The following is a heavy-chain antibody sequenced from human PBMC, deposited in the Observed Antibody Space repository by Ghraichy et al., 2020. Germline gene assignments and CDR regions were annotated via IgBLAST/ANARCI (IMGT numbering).Heavy chain of an antibody. V-gene: IGHV3-23*01. CDR1: GFTFSSYA. Sequence: GESLNISCAASGFTFSSYAMSWVRQAPGKGLEWVSAISGSGGSTYYADSVKGRFTISRDNSKNTLYLQMNSLRAEDTAVYYCAKAGTTSWVYYGMDVWGQGTTVTVSS. CDR2: ISGSGGST. CDR3: AKAGTTSWVYYGMDV. J-gene: IGHJ6*02. D-gene: IGHD1-7*01.